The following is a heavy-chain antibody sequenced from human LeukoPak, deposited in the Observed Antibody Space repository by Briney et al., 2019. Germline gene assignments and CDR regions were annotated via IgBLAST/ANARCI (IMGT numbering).Heavy chain of an antibody. Sequence: GGSLRLSCAASGFTFCSYAMNWVRQAPGGGLEWVSSISSGSGYIYYADSLKGRFTISRDNAKNSLYLQMNSLRAEDTAVYYCARTLTGYPYFDYWGQGTLVTVSS. CDR3: ARTLTGYPYFDY. CDR1: GFTFCSYA. D-gene: IGHD3-9*01. CDR2: ISSGSGYI. V-gene: IGHV3-21*01. J-gene: IGHJ4*02.